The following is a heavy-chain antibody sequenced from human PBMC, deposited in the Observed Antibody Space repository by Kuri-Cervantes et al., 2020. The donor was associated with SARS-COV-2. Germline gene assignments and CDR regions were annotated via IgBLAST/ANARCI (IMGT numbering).Heavy chain of an antibody. J-gene: IGHJ4*02. CDR2: ISSSGSTI. D-gene: IGHD4-17*01. V-gene: IGHV3-48*03. Sequence: GGSLRLSCAASGFTFSSYEMNWVRQAPGKGLEWGSYISSSGSTIYYADSVKGRFTISRDNAKNSLYLQMNSLRAEDTAVYYCARAPTVTLDYWGQGTLVTVSS. CDR3: ARAPTVTLDY. CDR1: GFTFSSYE.